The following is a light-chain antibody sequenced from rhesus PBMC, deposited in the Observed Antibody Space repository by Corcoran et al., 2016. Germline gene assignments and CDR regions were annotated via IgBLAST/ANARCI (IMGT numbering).Light chain of an antibody. CDR2: KDT. Sequence: SYELTQPPSVSVSPGQTAKLSCSGDILAKHYVHWYQRTPGQAPVMIIYKDTERPSGIPERFSGSSSGTTVTLTISGAQAEDEADFYCHSGDDKNEVFGSGTKLTVL. CDR1: ILAKHY. J-gene: IGLJ6*01. CDR3: HSGDDKNEV. V-gene: IGLV3S16*01.